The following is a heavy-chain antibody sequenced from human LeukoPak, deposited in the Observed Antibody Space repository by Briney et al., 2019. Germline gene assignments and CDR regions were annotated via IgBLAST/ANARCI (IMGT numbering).Heavy chain of an antibody. CDR2: IYYNGNT. J-gene: IGHJ4*02. CDR1: GGSMSTYY. Sequence: PSQTLSLTCTVSGGSMSTYYWSWMRQPPGKGLERIGYIYYNGNTNYNPSLKSRVTISVDTSKNQFSLELTSVTAADTAVYYCARGGWYLDYWGQGTLVTVSS. CDR3: ARGGWYLDY. V-gene: IGHV4-59*01. D-gene: IGHD2-15*01.